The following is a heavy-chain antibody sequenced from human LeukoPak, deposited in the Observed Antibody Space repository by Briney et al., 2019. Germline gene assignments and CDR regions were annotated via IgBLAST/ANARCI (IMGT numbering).Heavy chain of an antibody. Sequence: GGSLRLSCAASRFTFSRYGMHWVRQAPGKGLEWVAFIRYDGSNKHYADSVKGRFTISRDNSKNTLYLQMNSLRAEDTAVYYCARGVRIAVAGNIDYWGQSTLVTVSS. V-gene: IGHV3-30*02. CDR1: RFTFSRYG. CDR2: IRYDGSNK. CDR3: ARGVRIAVAGNIDY. J-gene: IGHJ4*02. D-gene: IGHD6-19*01.